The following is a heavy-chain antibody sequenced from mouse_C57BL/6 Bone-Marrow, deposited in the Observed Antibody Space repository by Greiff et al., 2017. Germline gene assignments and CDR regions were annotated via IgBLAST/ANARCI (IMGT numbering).Heavy chain of an antibody. CDR2: LYPGDGDT. CDR1: GYAFSSSW. D-gene: IGHD2-2*01. CDR3: ARERGLWLRLDY. V-gene: IGHV1-82*01. J-gene: IGHJ2*01. Sequence: QVQLQQSGPELVKPGASVKISCKASGYAFSSSWMNWVKQRPGKGLEWIGRLYPGDGDTNYNGKFKGKATLTADNSSSTAYMQLSSLTSEDSAVYFCARERGLWLRLDYWGQGTTLTVSS.